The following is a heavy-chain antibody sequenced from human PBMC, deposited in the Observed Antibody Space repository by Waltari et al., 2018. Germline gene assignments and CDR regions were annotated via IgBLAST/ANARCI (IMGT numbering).Heavy chain of an antibody. V-gene: IGHV5-51*01. D-gene: IGHD6-19*01. J-gene: IGHJ3*02. Sequence: EVQLVQSGAEVKKPGESLKISCKGSGSSFTSYWIGWVRQMPGNGLDWMGIIYPWYSETRYSPSVQGQVTIAADKSSSTDYLQGSSLKASDTAMYYCARLREAVDDAFDIWGQGTMVTVSS. CDR2: IYPWYSET. CDR1: GSSFTSYW. CDR3: ARLREAVDDAFDI.